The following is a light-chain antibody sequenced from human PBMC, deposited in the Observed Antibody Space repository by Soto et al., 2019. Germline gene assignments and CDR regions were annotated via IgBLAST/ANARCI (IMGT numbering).Light chain of an antibody. CDR2: GVF. CDR1: QSVGSN. Sequence: EIVMTQSPATLSVSPGERVTLSCRARQSVGSNLAWYQQKPGQAPRLLIYGVFQRATGIPDRFSGTGSGTEFTLTISSLQSEDFALYYCQQYNDWPLTFGQGTKVDI. V-gene: IGKV3D-15*01. J-gene: IGKJ1*01. CDR3: QQYNDWPLT.